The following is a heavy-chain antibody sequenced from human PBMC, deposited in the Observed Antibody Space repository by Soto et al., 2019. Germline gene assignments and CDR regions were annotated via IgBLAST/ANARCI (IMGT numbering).Heavy chain of an antibody. CDR2: ISGSGGST. CDR1: GFTFSSYA. D-gene: IGHD5-12*01. Sequence: EVQLLESGGGLVQPGGSLRLSCAASGFTFSSYAMSWVRQAPGKGLEWVSAISGSGGSTYYADPVKGRLTISRDNSKNTLYLQMNSLRAEDTAVYYCAKVRLRDWYFDLWGRGTLVTVSS. CDR3: AKVRLRDWYFDL. V-gene: IGHV3-23*01. J-gene: IGHJ2*01.